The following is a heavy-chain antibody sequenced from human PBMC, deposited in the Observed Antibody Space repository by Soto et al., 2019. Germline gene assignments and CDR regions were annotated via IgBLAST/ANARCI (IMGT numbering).Heavy chain of an antibody. CDR2: ISGSTTTI. J-gene: IGHJ5*02. V-gene: IGHV3-48*02. CDR3: ARGGENLDNWFDP. D-gene: IGHD1-7*01. Sequence: EVQLGESGGRLVQPGGPLRLSCAASGFAFINYGMNWVRPAPGKGLEWVSYISGSTTTIHYADSVKGRFTISRDNAKNSLYLQMNSLRDEDTAVYYCARGGENLDNWFDPWGQGTLVTVSA. CDR1: GFAFINYG.